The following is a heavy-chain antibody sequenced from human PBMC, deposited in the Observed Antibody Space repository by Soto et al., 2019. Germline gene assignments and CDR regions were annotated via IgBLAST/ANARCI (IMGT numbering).Heavy chain of an antibody. J-gene: IGHJ6*02. CDR1: GGTFSSYA. CDR3: ARDSRIVGTSTAYYYYGMDV. CDR2: IIPIFGTA. D-gene: IGHD1-26*01. V-gene: IGHV1-69*13. Sequence: SVKVSCKASGGTFSSYAISWVRQAPGQGLEWMGGIIPIFGTANYAQKFQGRVTITADESTSTAYMELSSLRSEDTAVYYCARDSRIVGTSTAYYYYGMDVWGQGTTVTVSS.